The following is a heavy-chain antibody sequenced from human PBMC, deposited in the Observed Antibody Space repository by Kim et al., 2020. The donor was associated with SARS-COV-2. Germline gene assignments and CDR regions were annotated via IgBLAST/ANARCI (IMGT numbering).Heavy chain of an antibody. Sequence: LKSRVTISIDKSKNQFSLKLSSVTAADTAVYYCAREPMVRGVLPFYGLDVWGQGTTVAVSS. J-gene: IGHJ6*02. CDR3: AREPMVRGVLPFYGLDV. V-gene: IGHV4-4*02. D-gene: IGHD3-10*01.